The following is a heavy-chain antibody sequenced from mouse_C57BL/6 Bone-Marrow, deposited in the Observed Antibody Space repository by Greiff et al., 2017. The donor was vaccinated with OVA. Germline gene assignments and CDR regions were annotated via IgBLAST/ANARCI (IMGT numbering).Heavy chain of an antibody. Sequence: VKLQPPGAELVRPGSSVTLSCKASGYTFTSYWMAWVKQRHGQGLEWIGHIYPHDSYTQYNQKFKDKATLTVDTSSSTAYMQLSSLTSEDSAVYYCARVTGRYFDYWGQGTTLTVSS. J-gene: IGHJ2*01. CDR3: ARVTGRYFDY. CDR1: GYTFTSYW. V-gene: IGHV1-61*01. CDR2: IYPHDSYT. D-gene: IGHD4-1*01.